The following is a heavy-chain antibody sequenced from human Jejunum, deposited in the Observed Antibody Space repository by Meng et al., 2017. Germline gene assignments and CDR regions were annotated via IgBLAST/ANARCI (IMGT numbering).Heavy chain of an antibody. CDR3: ATTTAPRKGYSYGYD. Sequence: SVKVSCKASGGTFSNYAISWVRQAPGQGLEWVGGIIPSFSAAIYAQRFQDRVTITVDESTNTAYMEVDSLRFDDTAFYYYATTTAPRKGYSYGYDWGQGTLVTVSS. J-gene: IGHJ4*02. V-gene: IGHV1-69*13. D-gene: IGHD5-18*01. CDR2: IIPSFSAA. CDR1: GGTFSNYA.